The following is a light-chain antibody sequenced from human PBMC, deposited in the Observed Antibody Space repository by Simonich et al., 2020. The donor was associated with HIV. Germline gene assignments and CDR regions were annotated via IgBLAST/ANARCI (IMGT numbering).Light chain of an antibody. V-gene: IGLV2-14*03. CDR3: SSYTSSSTFV. CDR2: DVS. Sequence: QSALTQPASVSGSPGQSITIPCTGTRSDVGGYNYVSWYQQHPGKAPKLMIYDVSNRPSGVSNRFSGSKSGNTASLTISGLQAEDEADYYCSSYTSSSTFVFGGGTQLTVL. J-gene: IGLJ7*01. CDR1: RSDVGGYNY.